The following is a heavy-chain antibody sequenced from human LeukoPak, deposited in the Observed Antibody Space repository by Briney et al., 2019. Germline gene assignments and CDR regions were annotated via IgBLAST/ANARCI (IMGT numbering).Heavy chain of an antibody. Sequence: PGGSLRLSCSASGFTFSNYWMSWGRQAPGKGLEGVANIKQDESEKYYVDSVKGRFTISRDNAKSSLYLQMNRLRAEDTAVYYCARALDSSSSRYQSFEEWGQGTLVTVSS. CDR3: ARALDSSSSRYQSFEE. V-gene: IGHV3-7*01. CDR2: IKQDESEK. CDR1: GFTFSNYW. J-gene: IGHJ4*02. D-gene: IGHD2-2*01.